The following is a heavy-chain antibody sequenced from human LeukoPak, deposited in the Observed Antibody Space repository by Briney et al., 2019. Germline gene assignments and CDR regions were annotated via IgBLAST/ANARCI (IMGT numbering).Heavy chain of an antibody. CDR2: ISAYNGNT. V-gene: IGHV1-18*01. CDR3: ARDAGFGELSPYNWFDP. J-gene: IGHJ5*02. D-gene: IGHD3-10*01. CDR1: GYTFTSYG. Sequence: ASVKVSCKASGYTFTSYGISWVRQAPGQGLEWMGWISAYNGNTNYAQKLQGRVTMTTGTSTSTAYMELRSLRSDDTAVYYCARDAGFGELSPYNWFDPWGQGTLVTVSS.